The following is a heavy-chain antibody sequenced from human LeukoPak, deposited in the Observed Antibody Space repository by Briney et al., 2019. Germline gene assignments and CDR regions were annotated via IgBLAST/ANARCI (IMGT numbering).Heavy chain of an antibody. CDR2: ISAYNGNT. D-gene: IGHD3-3*01. CDR3: ARRGRGLLEWLLPTFDY. CDR1: GYTFTNYG. V-gene: IGHV1-18*01. J-gene: IGHJ4*02. Sequence: GASVKISCKASGYTFTNYGISWVRQAPGQGLEWMGWISAYNGNTNYAQKLQGRVTMTTDTPTSTAYMELRSLRSDDTAVYYCARRGRGLLEWLLPTFDYWGQGTLVTVSS.